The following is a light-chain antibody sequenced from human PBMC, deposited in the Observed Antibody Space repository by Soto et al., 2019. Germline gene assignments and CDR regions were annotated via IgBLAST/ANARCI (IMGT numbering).Light chain of an antibody. CDR2: GAS. V-gene: IGKV3-20*01. CDR3: QQYCSSPT. Sequence: DIMLTQYPGTLSLSPGESATLSCRASQSVSSSYLAWYQQKPGQAPRLLIYGASSRATGIPDRFSGSGSGTDFTLTICRLEPEDFAVYYCQQYCSSPTFAQGTKVDI. CDR1: QSVSSSY. J-gene: IGKJ1*01.